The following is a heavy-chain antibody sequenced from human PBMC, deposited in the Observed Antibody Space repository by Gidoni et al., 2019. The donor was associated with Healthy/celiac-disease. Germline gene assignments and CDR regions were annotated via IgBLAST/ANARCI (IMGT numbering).Heavy chain of an antibody. CDR2: IYWDDDQ. J-gene: IGHJ3*02. CDR3: AHSKRWLVVGGGDAFEI. V-gene: IGHV2-5*02. Sequence: QITLKESGPTLVNPTKTLTLTCTFSGFSISTRGVGVGWIRQPPGKALEWLALIYWDDDQRYSPSLKSRLTITKDTSKNQVVLTMTNMDPVDTATYYCAHSKRWLVVGGGDAFEIWGQGTMVTVSS. CDR1: GFSISTRGVG. D-gene: IGHD6-19*01.